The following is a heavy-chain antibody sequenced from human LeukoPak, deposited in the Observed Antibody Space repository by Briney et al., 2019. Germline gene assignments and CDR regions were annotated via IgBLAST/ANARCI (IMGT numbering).Heavy chain of an antibody. J-gene: IGHJ4*02. V-gene: IGHV3-30*18. CDR1: GFTFSSYG. Sequence: GRSLRLSCAASGFTFSSYGMPWVRQAPGKGLEWVAVISYDGSNKYYADSVKGRFTISRDNSKNTLYLQMNSLRAEDTAVYYCAKLIVVVPAATESNFDYWGQGTLVTVSS. D-gene: IGHD2-2*01. CDR3: AKLIVVVPAATESNFDY. CDR2: ISYDGSNK.